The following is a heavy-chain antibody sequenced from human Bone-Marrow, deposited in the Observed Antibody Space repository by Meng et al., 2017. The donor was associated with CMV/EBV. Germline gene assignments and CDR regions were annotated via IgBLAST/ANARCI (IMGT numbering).Heavy chain of an antibody. CDR1: GFTFSSYA. V-gene: IGHV3-30*02. J-gene: IGHJ4*02. CDR3: ARLTGTMAWTFDY. Sequence: GESLKISCAASGFTFSSYAMHWVRQAPGKGLEWVAFIRYDGSNKYYADSVKGRFTISRDNSKNTLYLQMNSLRAEDTAVYYCARLTGTMAWTFDYWGQGTLVTVSS. D-gene: IGHD7-27*01. CDR2: IRYDGSNK.